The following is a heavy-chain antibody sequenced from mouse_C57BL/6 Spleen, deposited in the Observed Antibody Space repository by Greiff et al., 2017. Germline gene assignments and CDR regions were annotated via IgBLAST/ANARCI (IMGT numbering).Heavy chain of an antibody. J-gene: IGHJ2*01. Sequence: DVHLVESGGGLVKPGGSLKLSCAASGFTFSSYAMSWVRQTPEKRLEWVATISDGGSYTYYPDNVKGRFTISRDNAKNNLYLQMSHLKSEDTAMYYCAREAEKVFDYWGQGTTLTVSS. CDR3: AREAEKVFDY. V-gene: IGHV5-4*01. CDR1: GFTFSSYA. CDR2: ISDGGSYT.